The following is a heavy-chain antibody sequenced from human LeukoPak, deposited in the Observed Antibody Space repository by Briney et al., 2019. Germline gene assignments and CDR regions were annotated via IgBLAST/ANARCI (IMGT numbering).Heavy chain of an antibody. Sequence: GGSLRLSCAASGFTFSSYSMNWVRQTPGKGLEWVSSISGSGTYIYYVDSVKGRFTISRDNARNSLYLQMNSLRAEDTAVYYCAPDDGGFDYWGQGTLVTVSS. CDR2: ISGSGTYI. CDR1: GFTFSSYS. V-gene: IGHV3-21*01. CDR3: APDDGGFDY. J-gene: IGHJ4*02. D-gene: IGHD4/OR15-4a*01.